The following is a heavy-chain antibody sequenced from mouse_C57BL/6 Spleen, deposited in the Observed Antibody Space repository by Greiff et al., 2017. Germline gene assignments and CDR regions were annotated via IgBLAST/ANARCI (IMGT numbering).Heavy chain of an antibody. CDR1: GYSITSGYY. CDR3: AREDGYYGY. J-gene: IGHJ2*01. CDR2: ISYDGSN. V-gene: IGHV3-6*01. Sequence: EVHLVESGPGLVKPSQSLSLTCSVTGYSITSGYYWNWIRQFPGNKLEWMGYISYDGSNNYNPSLKNRISITRDTSKNQFFLKLNSVTTEDTATYYCAREDGYYGYWGQGTTLTVSS. D-gene: IGHD2-3*01.